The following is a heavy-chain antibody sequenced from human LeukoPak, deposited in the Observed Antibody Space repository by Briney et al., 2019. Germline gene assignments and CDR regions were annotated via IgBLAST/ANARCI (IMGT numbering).Heavy chain of an antibody. CDR1: GFTFSSYA. J-gene: IGHJ3*02. D-gene: IGHD3-22*01. CDR3: ARDSYYYDSSGAFDI. CDR2: ISYDGSNK. V-gene: IGHV3-30-3*01. Sequence: GGSLRLSCAASGFTFSSYAMHWVRQAPGKGLEWEAVISYDGSNKYYADSVKGRFTISRDNSKNTLYLQMNSLRAEDTAVYYCARDSYYYDSSGAFDIWGQGTMVTVSS.